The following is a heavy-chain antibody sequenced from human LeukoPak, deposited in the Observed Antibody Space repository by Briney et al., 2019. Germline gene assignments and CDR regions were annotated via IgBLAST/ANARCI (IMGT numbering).Heavy chain of an antibody. J-gene: IGHJ4*02. V-gene: IGHV3-53*01. Sequence: GGSLRLSCAASGFTVSSSYMSWVRQAPGKGLEWVLVIYSGGGTYYADSVKGRFTISRDRSKNTLYLQMNSLRAEDTAIYYCARGGDGYNLGDSWGQGTLVTVSS. CDR2: IYSGGGT. D-gene: IGHD5-24*01. CDR1: GFTVSSSY. CDR3: ARGGDGYNLGDS.